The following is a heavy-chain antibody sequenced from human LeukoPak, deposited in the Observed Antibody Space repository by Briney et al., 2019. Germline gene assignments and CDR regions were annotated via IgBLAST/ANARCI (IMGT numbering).Heavy chain of an antibody. Sequence: GASVKVSCKASGYTFTSNGMNWVRQAPGQGLEWMGWINTDTGNPTYAQGFTGRFVFSLDTSVSTAYLQISSLKAEDTAVYYCAREIGYCSSTSCHARLFDYWGRGTLVIVSS. D-gene: IGHD2-2*01. V-gene: IGHV7-4-1*02. CDR2: INTDTGNP. CDR3: AREIGYCSSTSCHARLFDY. J-gene: IGHJ4*02. CDR1: GYTFTSNG.